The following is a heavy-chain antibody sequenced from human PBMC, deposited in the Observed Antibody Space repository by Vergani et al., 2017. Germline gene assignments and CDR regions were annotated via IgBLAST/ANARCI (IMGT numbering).Heavy chain of an antibody. Sequence: QVQLVQSGAEVKKPGSSVKVSCKASGGTFSSYAISWVRQAPGQGLEWMGGIIPIFGTANYAQKFQGRVTITADKSTSTAYMELSSLRSEDTAVYYCARDFAVHYYGSGPERDYWGQGTLVTGSS. CDR1: GGTFSSYA. CDR2: IIPIFGTA. D-gene: IGHD3-10*01. V-gene: IGHV1-69*06. CDR3: ARDFAVHYYGSGPERDY. J-gene: IGHJ4*02.